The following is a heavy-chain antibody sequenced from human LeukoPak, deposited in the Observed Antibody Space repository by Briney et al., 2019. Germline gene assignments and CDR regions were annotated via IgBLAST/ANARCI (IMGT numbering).Heavy chain of an antibody. V-gene: IGHV3-23*01. D-gene: IGHD3-10*01. J-gene: IGHJ3*02. Sequence: GGSLRLSCAASGFTFSSYAMSWVRPAPGEGLEWVSSLTTSGGSTYYADSVKGRFTISRDNAKNTLYLQMNSLRAEDTAVYYCAKDHYVSGRYDAFDIWGQGTMVTVSS. CDR1: GFTFSSYA. CDR2: LTTSGGST. CDR3: AKDHYVSGRYDAFDI.